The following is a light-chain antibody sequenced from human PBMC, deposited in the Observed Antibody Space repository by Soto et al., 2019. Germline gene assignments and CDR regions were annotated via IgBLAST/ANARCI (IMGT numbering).Light chain of an antibody. CDR1: QSVSSSY. CDR3: QDYGSSPWT. V-gene: IGKV3D-20*01. J-gene: IGKJ1*01. CDR2: DAS. Sequence: ELVLTQSPATLSLSPGDRATLSCGASQSVSSSYLAWYQQKPGLAPRLLIYDASSRATGIPDRFSGSGSGTDFTLTISRQEPEDFAAYYCQDYGSSPWTFGQGTKVEIK.